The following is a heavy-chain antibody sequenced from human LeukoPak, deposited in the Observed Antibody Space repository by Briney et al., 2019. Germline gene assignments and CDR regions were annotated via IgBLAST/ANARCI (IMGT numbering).Heavy chain of an antibody. Sequence: SETLSLTCTVSGGSISSGSYYWSWIRQPAGKGPEWIGRIYTSGSTNYNPSLKSRVTISVDTSKNQFSLKLSSVTAADTAVYYCARDLRGANWFDPWGQGTLVTVSS. J-gene: IGHJ5*02. CDR3: ARDLRGANWFDP. V-gene: IGHV4-61*02. CDR1: GGSISSGSYY. D-gene: IGHD1-26*01. CDR2: IYTSGST.